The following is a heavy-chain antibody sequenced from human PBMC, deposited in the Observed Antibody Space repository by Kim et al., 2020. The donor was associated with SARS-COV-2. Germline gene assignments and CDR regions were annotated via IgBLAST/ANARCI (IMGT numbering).Heavy chain of an antibody. Sequence: YAATVKGRCTISRDDSKKTAYLQMNSLKTEDTAVYYCTRQAGSYRADFDYWGQGTLVTVSS. V-gene: IGHV3-73*01. CDR3: TRQAGSYRADFDY. D-gene: IGHD1-26*01. J-gene: IGHJ4*02.